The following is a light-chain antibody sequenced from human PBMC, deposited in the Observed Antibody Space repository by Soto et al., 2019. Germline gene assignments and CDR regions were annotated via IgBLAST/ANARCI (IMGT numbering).Light chain of an antibody. CDR3: QQYGGSPGT. V-gene: IGKV3-20*01. CDR1: QRVTSTVTTTS. J-gene: IGKJ1*01. Sequence: VLPQSPAPLSLSPGETATLSCRANQRVTSTVTTTSLAWYQHKPGQAPRLLIYGASTRATVVPDRFCGSGSGTDFTLTISRLEPEDFAFDDGQQYGGSPGTFGQGTKVEI. CDR2: GAS.